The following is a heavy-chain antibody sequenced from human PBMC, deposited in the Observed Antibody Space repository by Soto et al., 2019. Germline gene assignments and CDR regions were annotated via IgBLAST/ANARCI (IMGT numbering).Heavy chain of an antibody. CDR1: GGPLTTYF. Sequence: SETLSLTCNVSGGPLTTYFWSWIRQPPGKGLEWIGYVSYFGTTNYNPSLQSRLTISLDTSKNQFSLKVRSVTAADTAVYYCARETYGDYVGYFDPWGQGIQVTVSS. V-gene: IGHV4-59*12. CDR2: VSYFGTT. CDR3: ARETYGDYVGYFDP. J-gene: IGHJ5*02. D-gene: IGHD4-17*01.